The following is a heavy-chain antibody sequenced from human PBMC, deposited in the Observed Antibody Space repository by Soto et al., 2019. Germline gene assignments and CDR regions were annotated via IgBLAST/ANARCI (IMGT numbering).Heavy chain of an antibody. CDR3: ARDDGLTHVRY. Sequence: QVQLVESGGGVVQPGRSLRLSCTVSGFDFSSHGYHWVRQAPGKGLEWVAVIWHDGSQKYYADSVKGRFTISRDDAKATLYLQMNSLRAEDTALYHCARDDGLTHVRYWGQGALVTVSP. V-gene: IGHV3-33*01. CDR1: GFDFSSHG. D-gene: IGHD1-20*01. J-gene: IGHJ4*02. CDR2: IWHDGSQK.